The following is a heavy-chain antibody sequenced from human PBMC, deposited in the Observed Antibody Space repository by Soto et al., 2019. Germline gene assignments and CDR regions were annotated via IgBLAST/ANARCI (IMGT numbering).Heavy chain of an antibody. CDR1: GYTFSSYG. Sequence: QVQLVQSGTEVKKPGASVKVSCKVSGYTFSSYGITWVRQAPGQGLEWVGWINIHNGDPDYAQKLQGRVTMTADTSTGTAYMELRSLTSDDTAVYYCARERGGYAYGDYWGQGTLVTVSS. J-gene: IGHJ4*02. V-gene: IGHV1-18*01. CDR3: ARERGGYAYGDY. D-gene: IGHD5-12*01. CDR2: INIHNGDP.